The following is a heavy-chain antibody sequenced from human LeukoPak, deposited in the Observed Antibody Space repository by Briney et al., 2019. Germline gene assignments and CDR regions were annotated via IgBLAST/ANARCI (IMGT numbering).Heavy chain of an antibody. CDR2: IYYRGST. V-gene: IGHV4-39*01. Sequence: SETLSLTCTVPGGSISSSSYYWVWIREPPGKGLEWIGSIYYRGSTYYNPSLKSRVTISVDTSKNQFSLKLSSVTAADTAVYYCARHVAAGTPTSPYYYYYYMDVWGKGTTVT. J-gene: IGHJ6*03. D-gene: IGHD6-13*01. CDR1: GGSISSSSYY. CDR3: ARHVAAGTPTSPYYYYYYMDV.